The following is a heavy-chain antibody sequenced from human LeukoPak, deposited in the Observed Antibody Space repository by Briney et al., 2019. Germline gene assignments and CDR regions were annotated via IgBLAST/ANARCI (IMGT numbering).Heavy chain of an antibody. CDR3: ARTYYYDSSGYSNPGGY. Sequence: GRSLRLSCAASGFTFSSYAMHWVRQAPAKGLEWVALISYDGSNKYYADSVKGRFTISRDNSKNTLCLQMNSLRAEDTAVYYCARTYYYDSSGYSNPGGYWGQGTLVTVSS. D-gene: IGHD3-22*01. J-gene: IGHJ4*02. V-gene: IGHV3-30-3*01. CDR2: ISYDGSNK. CDR1: GFTFSSYA.